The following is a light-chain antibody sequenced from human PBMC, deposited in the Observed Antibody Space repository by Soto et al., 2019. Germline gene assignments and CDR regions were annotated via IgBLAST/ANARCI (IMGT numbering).Light chain of an antibody. CDR3: HQFNSYPYT. J-gene: IGKJ2*01. CDR1: QGIRIY. CDR2: GAS. V-gene: IGKV1-9*01. Sequence: HLTQTPSSLSASVGDRVTITCRASQGIRIYLAWYQQKPGKAPNLLLYGASTLQSGVPSRFSGSGSGTDFTLTISSLQPEDFATYHCHQFNSYPYTFGQGTKVDIK.